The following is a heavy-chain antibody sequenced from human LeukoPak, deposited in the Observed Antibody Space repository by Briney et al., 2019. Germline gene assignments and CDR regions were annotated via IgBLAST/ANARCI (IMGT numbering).Heavy chain of an antibody. CDR2: ISYDGSNK. D-gene: IGHD6-13*01. CDR1: GFTFSSYA. V-gene: IGHV3-30-3*01. CDR3: ARDFSAAGSH. Sequence: GGSLRLSCAASGFTFSSYAMHWVRQAPGKGLEWVSVISYDGSNKYYADSVKGRFTISRDNSKNTLYLQMNSLRAEDTAVYYCARDFSAAGSHWGQGTLVTVSS. J-gene: IGHJ4*02.